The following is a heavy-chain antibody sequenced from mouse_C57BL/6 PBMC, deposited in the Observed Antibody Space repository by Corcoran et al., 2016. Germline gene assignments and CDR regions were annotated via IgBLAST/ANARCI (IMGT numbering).Heavy chain of an antibody. CDR1: GYTFTDYN. D-gene: IGHD1-1*01. CDR3: ARSPYYYGSGYYFDY. CDR2: INPNNGGT. V-gene: IGHV1-18*01. J-gene: IGHJ2*01. Sequence: EVQLQQSGPELVKPGASVKIPCKASGYTFTDYNMVWVKQSHGKSLEWIGDINPNNGGTIYNQKFKGKATLTVDKSSSTAYMELRSRTSEDTAVYYCARSPYYYGSGYYFDYWGQGTTLTVSS.